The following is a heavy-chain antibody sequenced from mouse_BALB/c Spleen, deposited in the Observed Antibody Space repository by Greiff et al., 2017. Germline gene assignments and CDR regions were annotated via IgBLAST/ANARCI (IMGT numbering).Heavy chain of an antibody. CDR3: ARRGTSSMDY. D-gene: IGHD3-3*01. CDR1: GFTFSSYA. CDR2: ISSGGSYT. J-gene: IGHJ4*01. V-gene: IGHV5-9-4*01. Sequence: EVKLMESGGGLVKPGGSLKLSCAASGFTFSSYAMSWVRQSPEKRLEWVAEISSGGSYTYYPDTVTGRFTISRDNAKNTLYLEMSSLRSEDTAMYYCARRGTSSMDYWGQGTSVTVSS.